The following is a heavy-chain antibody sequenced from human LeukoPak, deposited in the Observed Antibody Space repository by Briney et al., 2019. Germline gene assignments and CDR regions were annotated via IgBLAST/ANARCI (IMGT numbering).Heavy chain of an antibody. D-gene: IGHD5-12*01. CDR2: ISSNGGST. CDR1: GFTFSSYA. J-gene: IGHJ5*02. Sequence: GGSLRLSCAASGFTFSSYAMHWVRQAPGKGLEYVSAISSNGGSTYYANSVKGRFTISRDNSKNTLYLQMGSLRAEDMAVYYCARGSFATRWFDPWGQGTLVTVSS. CDR3: ARGSFATRWFDP. V-gene: IGHV3-64*01.